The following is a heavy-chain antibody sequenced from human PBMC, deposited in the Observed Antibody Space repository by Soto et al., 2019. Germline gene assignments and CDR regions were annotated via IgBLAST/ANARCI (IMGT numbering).Heavy chain of an antibody. CDR2: ISAYNGNT. V-gene: IGHV1-18*01. CDR3: ARDWVENSSSWYEADNWFDP. CDR1: GYTFTSYG. J-gene: IGHJ5*02. Sequence: ASVKVSCKASGYTFTSYGTSWVRQAPGQGLEWMGWISAYNGNTNYAQKLQGRVTMTTDTSTSTAYMELRSLRSDDTAVYYCARDWVENSSSWYEADNWFDPWGQGTLVTVSS. D-gene: IGHD6-13*01.